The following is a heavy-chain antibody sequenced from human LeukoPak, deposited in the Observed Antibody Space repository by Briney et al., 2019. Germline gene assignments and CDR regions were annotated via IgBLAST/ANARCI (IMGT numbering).Heavy chain of an antibody. CDR3: AREDYGGNSDGGSSYYFDY. V-gene: IGHV3-66*01. CDR2: IYIGGNT. Sequence: VGSLRPSCAASVFTVRINYMRSGRPTPRGRLGCVLVIYIGGNTYYADSVKGRFTISRDNSKNTLYLQMNSLRAEDTAVYYCAREDYGGNSDGGSSYYFDYWGQGTLVTVSS. J-gene: IGHJ4*02. CDR1: VFTVRINY. D-gene: IGHD4-17*01.